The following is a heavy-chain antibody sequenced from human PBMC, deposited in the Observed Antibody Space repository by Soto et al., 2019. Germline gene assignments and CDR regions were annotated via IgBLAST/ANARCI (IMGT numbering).Heavy chain of an antibody. CDR3: ARDWSRYYDNSGLIWFS. Sequence: QIQLVQSGGEVKKPGASVKVSCKASGYTFRSYGISWVRQAPGQGLEWVGWISAYNGDTHYAPKFQDRITLTTETSTDTAYMELRSLRLDDTAVYYCARDWSRYYDNSGLIWFSGGQGSLVTVSS. D-gene: IGHD3-22*01. J-gene: IGHJ4*02. V-gene: IGHV1-18*04. CDR1: GYTFRSYG. CDR2: ISAYNGDT.